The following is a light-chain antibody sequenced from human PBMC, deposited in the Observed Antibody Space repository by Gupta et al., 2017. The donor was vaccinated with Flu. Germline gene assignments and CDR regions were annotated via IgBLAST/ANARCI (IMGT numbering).Light chain of an antibody. J-gene: IGKJ4*01. V-gene: IGKV1-9*01. CDR2: DRS. CDR1: QGITSY. CDR3: QQVHNYPLT. Sequence: PSFLSASVGDRVIITCRASQGITSYLAWYQQRPGKAPNLPIYDRSTLQAGVPSRFSGSGSGTEFTLTISSRQPEDFATYYCQQVHNYPLTFGGGTXVEIK.